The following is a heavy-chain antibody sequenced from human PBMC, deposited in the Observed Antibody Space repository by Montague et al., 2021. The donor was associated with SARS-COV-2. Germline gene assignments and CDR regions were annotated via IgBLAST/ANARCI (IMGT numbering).Heavy chain of an antibody. CDR1: GGSFSTYS. CDR2: IHHGGST. Sequence: SETLSLTCAVHGGSFSTYSWNWIRQPPGKGLEWIGEIHHGGSTNYNPSLKSRVTISADTSKNQFSLKLTSVAAADTAVYYCARLGDGVVPSPILGVGPYYSYYYMDVWGKGNTVTVSS. V-gene: IGHV4-34*01. D-gene: IGHD2-2*02. CDR3: ARLGDGVVPSPILGVGPYYSYYYMDV. J-gene: IGHJ6*03.